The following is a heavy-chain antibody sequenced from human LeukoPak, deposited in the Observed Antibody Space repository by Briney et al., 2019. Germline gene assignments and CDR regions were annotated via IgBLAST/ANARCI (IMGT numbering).Heavy chain of an antibody. D-gene: IGHD6-6*01. Sequence: ASVKVSCKASGYTFTSYYMHWVRQAPGQGLEWMGIINPSGGSTRYAQKFQGRVTMTRDTSTSTVYMELSSLRSEDTAVYYCARDSNGSSFYSAGFDPWGQGTLVTVSS. CDR1: GYTFTSYY. J-gene: IGHJ5*02. V-gene: IGHV1-46*01. CDR2: INPSGGST. CDR3: ARDSNGSSFYSAGFDP.